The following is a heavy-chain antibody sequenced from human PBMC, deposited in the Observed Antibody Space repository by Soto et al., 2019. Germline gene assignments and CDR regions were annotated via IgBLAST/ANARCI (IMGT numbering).Heavy chain of an antibody. CDR2: SIPIFGTA. Sequence: SVKVSCKASGGTFSSYAISWVRQAPGQGREWMGGSIPIFGTANYAQKFQGRGTITADKSTSTAYMELSSLRSEDTAVYYCARDSRPLTGMDVWGQGTTVTVSS. J-gene: IGHJ6*02. CDR3: ARDSRPLTGMDV. V-gene: IGHV1-69*06. D-gene: IGHD3-9*01. CDR1: GGTFSSYA.